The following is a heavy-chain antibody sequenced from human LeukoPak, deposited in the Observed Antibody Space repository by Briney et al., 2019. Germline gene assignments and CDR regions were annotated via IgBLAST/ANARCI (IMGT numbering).Heavy chain of an antibody. Sequence: SETLSLTCTVSGGSISSGSYYWSWNRQPPGKGLEWIGYIFYTGITTYNPSLKSRVSISLDSPKNQFFLRLTSVTAADTAMYYCARAETLAAIYFDFWGQGRLVTVSS. CDR1: GGSISSGSYY. J-gene: IGHJ4*02. CDR2: IFYTGIT. V-gene: IGHV4-61*01. D-gene: IGHD6-25*01. CDR3: ARAETLAAIYFDF.